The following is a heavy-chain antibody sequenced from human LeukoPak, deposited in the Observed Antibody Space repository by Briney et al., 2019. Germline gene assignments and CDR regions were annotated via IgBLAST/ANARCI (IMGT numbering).Heavy chain of an antibody. CDR2: IYYSGST. D-gene: IGHD3-16*02. CDR3: PRVRAVPTFGGVIVNYFDY. Sequence: SETLSLTCTVSGGSISSYYWSWIRQPPGKGLEWIGYIYYSGSTNYNPSLKSRVIISVDTSKNQFSLKLSSVTAADTAVYYCPRVRAVPTFGGVIVNYFDYWGQGTLVTVSS. CDR1: GGSISSYY. J-gene: IGHJ4*02. V-gene: IGHV4-59*01.